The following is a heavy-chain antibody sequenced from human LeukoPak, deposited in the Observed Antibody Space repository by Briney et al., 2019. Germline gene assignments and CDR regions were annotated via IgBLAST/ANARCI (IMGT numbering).Heavy chain of an antibody. CDR2: IWYDGSKK. CDR1: GFTFRTHG. Sequence: GGSLRLSCAASGFTFRTHGMHWVRQAPGKGLEWVAVIWYDGSKKYYADSVKGRFTISRDNSKNTLDLQMNSLRAEDTAVYYCARMSASYLDYWGQGTLVTVSS. CDR3: ARMSASYLDY. V-gene: IGHV3-33*08. J-gene: IGHJ4*02. D-gene: IGHD3-3*01.